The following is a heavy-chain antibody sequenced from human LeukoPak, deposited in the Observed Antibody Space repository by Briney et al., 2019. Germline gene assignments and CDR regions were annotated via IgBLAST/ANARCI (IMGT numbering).Heavy chain of an antibody. CDR2: IIPILGIA. CDR1: GGTFSSYT. J-gene: IGHJ4*02. V-gene: IGHV1-69*04. CDR3: ARDQGINYYDSSGYPQTPSSFDY. D-gene: IGHD3-22*01. Sequence: SAKVSCKASGGTFSSYTISWVRQATGQGLEWMGRIIPILGIANYAQKFQGRVTITADKSTSTAYMELSSLRSEDTAVYYCARDQGINYYDSSGYPQTPSSFDYWGQGTLVTVSS.